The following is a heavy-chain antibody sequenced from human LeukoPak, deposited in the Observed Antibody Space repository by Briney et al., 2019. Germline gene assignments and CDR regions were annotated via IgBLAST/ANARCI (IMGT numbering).Heavy chain of an antibody. Sequence: SETLSLTCAVYGGSFSGYYWSWIRQPPGKGLEWIGSIYHVGGTYYNPSLKSRVTISIDTSKNQFSLRLTSVTAADTAIYYCARDGRSGYEDLWGPGTLVTVSS. D-gene: IGHD5-12*01. CDR2: IYHVGGT. CDR3: ARDGRSGYEDL. J-gene: IGHJ5*02. CDR1: GGSFSGYY. V-gene: IGHV4-34*01.